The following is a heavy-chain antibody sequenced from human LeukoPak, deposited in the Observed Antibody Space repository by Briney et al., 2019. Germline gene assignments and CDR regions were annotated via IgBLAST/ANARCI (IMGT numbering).Heavy chain of an antibody. V-gene: IGHV3-74*01. Sequence: PGGSLRLSCAPSGFTFSNYWMHWVRQAPGKGLVWVSRINNDGSTTTYADSVKGRFSISRDNAKNTLYLQMNSLRAEDTALYYCARSHSSSSGLFDSWGQGTLVTVS. J-gene: IGHJ5*01. CDR1: GFTFSNYW. D-gene: IGHD6-6*01. CDR3: ARSHSSSSGLFDS. CDR2: INNDGSTT.